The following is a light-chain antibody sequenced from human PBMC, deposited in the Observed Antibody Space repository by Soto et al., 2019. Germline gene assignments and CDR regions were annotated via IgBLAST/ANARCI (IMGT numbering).Light chain of an antibody. CDR2: GNS. V-gene: IGLV1-40*01. Sequence: QSVLTQPPSVSGAPGQRVTISCTGSSSNIGAGYDVHWYQPLPGTAPKLLIYGNSNRPSGVPDRFSGSKYGTSASLAITGLQAEDEADYYCQSYDSSLSALFGGGTKLTVL. J-gene: IGLJ3*02. CDR3: QSYDSSLSAL. CDR1: SSNIGAGYD.